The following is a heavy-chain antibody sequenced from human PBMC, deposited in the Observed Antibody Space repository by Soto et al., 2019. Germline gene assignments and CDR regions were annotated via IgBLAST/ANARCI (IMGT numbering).Heavy chain of an antibody. J-gene: IGHJ5*02. D-gene: IGHD6-6*01. CDR3: ARAEYSSSCWFDP. CDR1: GGSISSYY. V-gene: IGHV4-59*08. CDR2: IYYSGST. Sequence: NPSETLSLTCTVSGGSISSYYWSWIRQPPGKGLEWIGYIYYSGSTNYNPSLKSRVTISVDTSKNQFSLKLSSVTAADTAVYYCARAEYSSSCWFDPWGQGTLVTVSS.